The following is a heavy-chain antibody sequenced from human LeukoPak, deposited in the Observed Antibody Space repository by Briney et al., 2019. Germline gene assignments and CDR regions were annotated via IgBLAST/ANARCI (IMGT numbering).Heavy chain of an antibody. Sequence: GRSLRLSCAASGFTFYDYAMHWVRQAPGKGLEWVSGISWNSGSIGYADSVKGRFTISRDNAKNSLYLQMNSLRAEDTALYYCAKGSGDILTDFDYWGQRTLVTVSS. V-gene: IGHV3-9*01. CDR2: ISWNSGSI. J-gene: IGHJ4*02. CDR1: GFTFYDYA. CDR3: AKGSGDILTDFDY. D-gene: IGHD3-9*01.